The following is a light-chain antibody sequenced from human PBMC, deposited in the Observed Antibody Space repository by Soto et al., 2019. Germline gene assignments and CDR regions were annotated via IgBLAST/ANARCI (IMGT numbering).Light chain of an antibody. CDR2: EVS. CDR1: SSDVGDYNY. CDR3: SSYSISTAYL. V-gene: IGLV2-14*01. J-gene: IGLJ1*01. Sequence: QSALTQPPSASGSPGQSVTISCTGTSSDVGDYNYVSWYQLHPGKAPKLMVFEVSNRPSGVSYRFSGSKSGNTASLTISGLQAEDEADYFCSSYSISTAYLFGTGTKLTVL.